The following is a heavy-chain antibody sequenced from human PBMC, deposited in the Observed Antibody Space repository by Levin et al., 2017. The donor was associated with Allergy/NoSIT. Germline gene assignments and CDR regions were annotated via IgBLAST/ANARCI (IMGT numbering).Heavy chain of an antibody. CDR3: ARLNITMVRGGPADYYGMDV. Sequence: ESLKISCTVSGGSISSYYWSWIRQPPGKGLEWIGYIYYSGSTNYNPSLKSRVTISVDTSKNQFSLKLSSVTAADTAVYYCARLNITMVRGGPADYYGMDVWGQGTTVTVSS. CDR1: GGSISSYY. CDR2: IYYSGST. V-gene: IGHV4-59*08. J-gene: IGHJ6*02. D-gene: IGHD3-10*01.